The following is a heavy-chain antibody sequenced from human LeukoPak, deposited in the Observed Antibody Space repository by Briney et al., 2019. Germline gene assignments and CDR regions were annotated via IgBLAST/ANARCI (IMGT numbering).Heavy chain of an antibody. CDR1: GFIFSSYS. J-gene: IGHJ4*02. CDR2: ISYDGSNK. CDR3: ARENNDYGDYSLDY. D-gene: IGHD4-17*01. V-gene: IGHV3-30-3*01. Sequence: PGGSLRLSCAASGFIFSSYSMSWVRQAPGKGLEWVAVISYDGSNKYYADSVKGRFTISRDNSKNTLYLQMNSLRAEDTAVYYCARENNDYGDYSLDYWGQGTLVTVSS.